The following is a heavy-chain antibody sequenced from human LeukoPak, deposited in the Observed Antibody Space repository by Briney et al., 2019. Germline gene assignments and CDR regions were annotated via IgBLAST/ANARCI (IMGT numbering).Heavy chain of an antibody. Sequence: PGGSLRLSCAASGFTFSSYGMHWVRQAPGQRLEWMGWINAGNGNTKYSQKFQGRVTITRDTTASTVYMELSSLRSEDTAAYYCARDLDSSREDVWGQGTTVTVSS. CDR3: ARDLDSSREDV. CDR1: GFTFSSYG. D-gene: IGHD3-22*01. J-gene: IGHJ6*02. CDR2: INAGNGNT. V-gene: IGHV1-3*01.